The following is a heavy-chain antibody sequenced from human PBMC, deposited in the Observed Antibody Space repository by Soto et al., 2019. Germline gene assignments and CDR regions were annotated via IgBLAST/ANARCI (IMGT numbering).Heavy chain of an antibody. CDR3: ARHGSP. CDR1: GVSIINTRYD. V-gene: IGHV4-39*01. J-gene: IGHJ5*02. Sequence: XETLSLPFNVSGVSIINTRYDWGWIRQPPGKGLEWIGTVYFDGTTFYNPSLKSRLIISVDTSKNQFSLSLTSVTSADTAFYYCARHGSPWGQGTLVTVSS. CDR2: VYFDGTT.